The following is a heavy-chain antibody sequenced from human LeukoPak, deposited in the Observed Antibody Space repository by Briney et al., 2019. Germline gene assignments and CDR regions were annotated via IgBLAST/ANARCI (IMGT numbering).Heavy chain of an antibody. CDR2: INHSGST. Sequence: PSETLSLTCAVYGGSFSGYYWSWIRQPPGKGLEWIGEINHSGSTNYNPPLKSRVTISVDTSKNQFSLKLSSVTAADTAVYYCARDSPYYYDSSGYYGVWSLEKPAFWFDPWGQGTLVTVSS. V-gene: IGHV4-34*01. D-gene: IGHD3-22*01. CDR1: GGSFSGYY. CDR3: ARDSPYYYDSSGYYGVWSLEKPAFWFDP. J-gene: IGHJ5*02.